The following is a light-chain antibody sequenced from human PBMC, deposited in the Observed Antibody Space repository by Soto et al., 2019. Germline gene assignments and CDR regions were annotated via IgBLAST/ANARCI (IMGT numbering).Light chain of an antibody. CDR2: DAS. J-gene: IGKJ4*01. V-gene: IGKV3-11*01. CDR3: QQRSSCPLT. CDR1: QSIGSY. Sequence: EIVLTQSPATLSLSLGERATLSCSPSQSIGSYLAGYQHTLGQPPRLLIYDASYRATGIPARFSGSGSGTDFTLTISSLEPEDVAVDYCQQRSSCPLTFGGGTKVDIK.